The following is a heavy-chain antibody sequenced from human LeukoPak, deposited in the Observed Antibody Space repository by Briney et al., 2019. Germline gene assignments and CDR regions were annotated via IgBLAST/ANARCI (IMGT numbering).Heavy chain of an antibody. J-gene: IGHJ6*02. D-gene: IGHD2-8*01. CDR1: VFTFDDYA. CDR2: ISWNSGTK. Sequence: PGRSLRLSCAASVFTFDDYAMHWVRQSPGKGLEWVSGISWNSGTKGYADSVKGRFTISRDNAKNSLYLQMNSLRGEDAALYYCAVLHYYAMDVWGQGTTVTVSS. V-gene: IGHV3-9*01. CDR3: AVLHYYAMDV.